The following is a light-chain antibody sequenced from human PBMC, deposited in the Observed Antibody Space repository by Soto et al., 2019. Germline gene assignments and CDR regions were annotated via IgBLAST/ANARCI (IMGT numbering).Light chain of an antibody. CDR1: QSVSSSY. CDR3: QQYGSSPLT. V-gene: IGKV3-20*01. J-gene: IGKJ4*01. Sequence: EIVLTQSPGTLSLSPGERATLSCRPSQSVSSSYLAWYQQKPGQAPRLLIYGASSRATGIPDRFSGSGSGTDFTLTISRLEPEDFAVYYCQQYGSSPLTFGGGTK. CDR2: GAS.